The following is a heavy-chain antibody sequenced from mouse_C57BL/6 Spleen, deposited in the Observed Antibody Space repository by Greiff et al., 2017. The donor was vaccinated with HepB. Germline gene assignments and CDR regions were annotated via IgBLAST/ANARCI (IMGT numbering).Heavy chain of an antibody. CDR3: ARHEERGGLTAYFDY. CDR2: IYPGDGDT. Sequence: QVQLQQSGPELVKPGASVKISCKASGYAFSSSWMNWVKQRPGKGLEWIGRIYPGDGDTNYNGKFKGKATLTADKSSSTAYMQLSSLTSEDSAVYFCARHEERGGLTAYFDYWGQGTTLTVSS. CDR1: GYAFSSSW. V-gene: IGHV1-82*01. J-gene: IGHJ2*01. D-gene: IGHD2-4*01.